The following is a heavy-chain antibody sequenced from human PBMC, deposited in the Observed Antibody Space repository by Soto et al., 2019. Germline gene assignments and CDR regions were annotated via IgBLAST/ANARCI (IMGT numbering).Heavy chain of an antibody. D-gene: IGHD3-3*01. CDR1: GFTFSGSA. J-gene: IGHJ3*02. V-gene: IGHV3-73*01. Sequence: GGSLRLSCAASGFTFSGSAMHWVRQASGKGLEWVGRIRSKANSYATAYAASVKGRFTISRDDSKNTAYLQMNSLKTEDTAVYYCTRRRSRITIFGVAYDAFDIWGQGTMVTVSS. CDR3: TRRRSRITIFGVAYDAFDI. CDR2: IRSKANSYAT.